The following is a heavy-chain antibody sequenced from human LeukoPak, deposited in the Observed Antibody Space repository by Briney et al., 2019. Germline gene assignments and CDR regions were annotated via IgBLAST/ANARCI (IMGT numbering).Heavy chain of an antibody. CDR2: ISSSGSTI. CDR1: GFTFSSYA. D-gene: IGHD6-19*01. V-gene: IGHV3-48*04. CDR3: ARDLHIAVAGTYVY. J-gene: IGHJ4*02. Sequence: GGSLRLSCAASGFTFSSYAMTWVRQPPGKGLEWVSYISSSGSTIYYADSVKGRFTISRDNAKNSLYLQMNSLRAEDTAVYYCARDLHIAVAGTYVYWGQGTLVTVSS.